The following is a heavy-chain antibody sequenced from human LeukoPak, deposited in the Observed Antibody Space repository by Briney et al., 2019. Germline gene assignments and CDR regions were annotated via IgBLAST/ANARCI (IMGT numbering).Heavy chain of an antibody. CDR1: GFTFSSYS. CDR3: ARAYCGGDCYYAFDI. D-gene: IGHD2-21*02. Sequence: GGSLRLSCAASGFTFSSYSMNWVRQAPGKGLEWVSSISSSSNYIYYADSVKGRFTISRDNAKNSLYLQMNSLRAEDTAVYYCARAYCGGDCYYAFDIWGQGTMVTVSS. CDR2: ISSSSNYI. J-gene: IGHJ3*02. V-gene: IGHV3-21*01.